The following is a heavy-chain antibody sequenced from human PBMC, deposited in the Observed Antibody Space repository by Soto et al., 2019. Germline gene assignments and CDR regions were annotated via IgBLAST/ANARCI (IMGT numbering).Heavy chain of an antibody. CDR1: GGSISSYY. CDR3: ASGGGYSYALDY. D-gene: IGHD5-18*01. CDR2: IYYSGST. Sequence: SETLSLTCTVSGGSISSYYWSWIRQPPGKGLEWIGYIYYSGSTNYNPSLKSRVTISVDTSKNQFSLKLSSVTAADTAVHYCASGGGYSYALDYWGQGTLVTVSS. V-gene: IGHV4-59*01. J-gene: IGHJ4*02.